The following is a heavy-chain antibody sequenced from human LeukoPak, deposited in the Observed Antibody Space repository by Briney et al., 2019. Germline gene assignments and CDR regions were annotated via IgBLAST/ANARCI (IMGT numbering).Heavy chain of an antibody. CDR1: GFTFDDYA. D-gene: IGHD3-10*01. Sequence: GGSLRLSCAASGFTFDDYAMHWVRHAPGKGLEWVSGISWNSGSISYADSVKGRFTISRDNAKNSLYLQMNSLRAEDTALYYCAKAQRYGSYYYYMDVWGKGTTVTVSS. CDR2: ISWNSGSI. J-gene: IGHJ6*03. V-gene: IGHV3-9*01. CDR3: AKAQRYGSYYYYMDV.